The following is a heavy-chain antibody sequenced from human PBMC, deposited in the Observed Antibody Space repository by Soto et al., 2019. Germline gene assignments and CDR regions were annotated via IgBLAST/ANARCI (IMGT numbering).Heavy chain of an antibody. CDR3: ARAGNYYDSSGYYPPGDNGWFDP. J-gene: IGHJ5*02. CDR1: GYTFTGYY. Sequence: ASVKVSCKASGYTFTGYYMHWVRQAPGQGLEWMGWINPNSGGTNYAQKFQGWVTMTRDTSISTAYMELSRLRSDDTAVYYCARAGNYYDSSGYYPPGDNGWFDPWGQGTLVTVSS. CDR2: INPNSGGT. V-gene: IGHV1-2*04. D-gene: IGHD3-22*01.